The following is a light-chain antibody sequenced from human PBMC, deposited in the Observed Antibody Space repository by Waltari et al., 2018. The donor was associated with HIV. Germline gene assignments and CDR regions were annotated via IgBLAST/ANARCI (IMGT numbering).Light chain of an antibody. CDR1: QTVIGN. V-gene: IGKV3-15*01. CDR3: QQYNYWPPYT. CDR2: GAS. Sequence: EIVMTQPPATLSVSPGERATLSCRASQTVIGNLAWYQQKPGQAPRLLVYGASARAAGVPARFTGSGSGTEFTLTISTMQSEDVAVYYCQQYNYWPPYTFGQGTKLEIK. J-gene: IGKJ2*01.